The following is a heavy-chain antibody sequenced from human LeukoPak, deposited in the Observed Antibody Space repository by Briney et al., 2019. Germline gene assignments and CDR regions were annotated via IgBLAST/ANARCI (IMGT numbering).Heavy chain of an antibody. D-gene: IGHD5-18*01. CDR2: LWNGGFDH. J-gene: IGHJ6*02. Sequence: PGGSLRLSCAASGFSCADFGTHGVRQAPGKGLEWVAVLWNGGFDHFYRDSVRGRFTISRDVSKNTLYLQMDGLRADDTAVYYCARDVETLLNRMDVWGQGTTVIVSS. V-gene: IGHV3-33*01. CDR1: GFSCADFG. CDR3: ARDVETLLNRMDV.